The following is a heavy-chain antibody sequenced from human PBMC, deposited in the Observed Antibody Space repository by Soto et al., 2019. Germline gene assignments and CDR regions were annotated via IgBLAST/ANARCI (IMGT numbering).Heavy chain of an antibody. CDR3: ARGVVVTAIPYYYYGMDV. CDR1: GGSFSGYY. Sequence: QVQLQQWGAGLLKPSETLSLTCAVYGGSFSGYYWSWIRQPPGKGLEWIGEINHSGSTNYNPSLKSRVTISVDTSKNQFSLKLSSVTAADTAVYYCARGVVVTAIPYYYYGMDVWGQGTTVTVSS. CDR2: INHSGST. J-gene: IGHJ6*02. D-gene: IGHD2-21*02. V-gene: IGHV4-34*01.